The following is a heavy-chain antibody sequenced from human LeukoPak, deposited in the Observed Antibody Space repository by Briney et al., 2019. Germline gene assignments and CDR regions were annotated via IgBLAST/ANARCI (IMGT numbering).Heavy chain of an antibody. CDR3: ARGGSSRFAGFS. J-gene: IGHJ5*02. D-gene: IGHD6-6*01. CDR1: GFTFSSSE. Sequence: PGGSLRLSCVASGFTFSSSEMNWVRQAPGKGLEWVSCISSSGRTIYYADSAQGRFTISRDNAKNTLYLEMNSLRAEDTAVYYCARGGSSRFAGFSWGQGTLVTVSS. CDR2: ISSSGRTI. V-gene: IGHV3-48*03.